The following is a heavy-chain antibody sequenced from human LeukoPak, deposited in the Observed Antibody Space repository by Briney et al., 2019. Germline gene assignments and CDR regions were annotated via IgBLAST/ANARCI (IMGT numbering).Heavy chain of an antibody. V-gene: IGHV3-66*01. D-gene: IGHD4-17*01. CDR3: ARESTVTTSGWLDP. Sequence: GGSLRLSCAASGFTVSSNYMSWVRQAPGKGLEWVSVIYSDGSTYYADSVRGRFTIFRDNSKNTLYLQMNSLRAEDTAVYYCARESTVTTSGWLDPWGQGTLVTVSS. CDR2: IYSDGST. CDR1: GFTVSSNY. J-gene: IGHJ5*02.